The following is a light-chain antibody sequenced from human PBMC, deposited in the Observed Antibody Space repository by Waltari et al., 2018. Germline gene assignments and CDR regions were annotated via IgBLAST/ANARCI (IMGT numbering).Light chain of an antibody. CDR3: LQGTHWPPWT. CDR1: PSLLHSDGNTY. Sequence: DVVMTQSPLSLPVTLGQPASISCRSSPSLLHSDGNTYLNWFQQRPGQSPRRLIYRVSNRDSGVPDRFSGSGSGTDFTLKISRVEAEDVGVYYCLQGTHWPPWTFGQGTKVEIK. V-gene: IGKV2-30*02. CDR2: RVS. J-gene: IGKJ1*01.